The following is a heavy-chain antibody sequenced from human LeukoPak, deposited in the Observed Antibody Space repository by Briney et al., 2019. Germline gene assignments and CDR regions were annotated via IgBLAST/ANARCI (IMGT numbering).Heavy chain of an antibody. CDR2: SSKSESGFGT. J-gene: IGHJ4*02. CDR3: AKGREQPWNSDY. D-gene: IGHD1-26*01. Sequence: PGGSLRLSCAASGFTFVSYDMAWVRQAPGKGLEWVSASSKSESGFGTYYADSVKGRFTISRDTSQNTLYLQLHSLRADNTAVYYCAKGREQPWNSDYWGQGALVTVSS. CDR1: GFTFVSYD. V-gene: IGHV3-23*01.